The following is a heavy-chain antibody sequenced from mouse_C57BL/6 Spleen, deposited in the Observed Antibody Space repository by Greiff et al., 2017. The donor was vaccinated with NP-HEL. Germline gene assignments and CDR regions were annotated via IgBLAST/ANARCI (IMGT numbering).Heavy chain of an antibody. J-gene: IGHJ4*01. CDR1: GFTFSDYG. Sequence: EVKVVESGGGLVKPGGSLKLSCAASGFTFSDYGMHWVRQAPEKGLEWVAYISSGSSTIYYADTVKGRFTISRDNAKNTLFLQMTSLRSEDTAMYYCARTQSFDYNYAMDYWGQGTSVTVSS. CDR3: ARTQSFDYNYAMDY. CDR2: ISSGSSTI. D-gene: IGHD2-4*01. V-gene: IGHV5-17*01.